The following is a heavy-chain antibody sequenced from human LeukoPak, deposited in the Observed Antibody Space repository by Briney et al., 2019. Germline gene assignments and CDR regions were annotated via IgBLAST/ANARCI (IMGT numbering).Heavy chain of an antibody. CDR3: ARYKEDSRGFPLGY. Sequence: GGSLRLSCAASGFTFSSYWMHWVRHAPGQGLVWVSRINSYGSSTSYADSVKGRFTISRDNAKNTLYLQMNSLRGDDTCVYYCARYKEDSRGFPLGYWGQGTLGTVSS. J-gene: IGHJ4*02. CDR1: GFTFSSYW. D-gene: IGHD3-22*01. CDR2: INSYGSST. V-gene: IGHV3-74*01.